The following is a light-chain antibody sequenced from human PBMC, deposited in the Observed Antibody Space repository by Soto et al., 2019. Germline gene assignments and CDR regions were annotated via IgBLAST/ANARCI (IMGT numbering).Light chain of an antibody. J-gene: IGKJ2*01. CDR3: QQYDSWPQT. V-gene: IGKV3-11*01. Sequence: EIVLTQSPATLSLSPGERATLSCRASQSVSSYLAWYQQKPGQAPRLLIYDASNRATGIPARFSGSGSGTDFTLTISSLEPEDFAVYWCQQYDSWPQTYGQGTRLEIK. CDR1: QSVSSY. CDR2: DAS.